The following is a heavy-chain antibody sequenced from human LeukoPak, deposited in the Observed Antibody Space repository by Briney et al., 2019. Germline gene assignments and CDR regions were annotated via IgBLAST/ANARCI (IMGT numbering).Heavy chain of an antibody. Sequence: PGGSLRLSCAASGFSFREYGMHWVRQAPGKGLEWVAVISYDGSTKHYADSVKGRFTISRDNSKNTLFLQMNSLRSEDMGIYYCAKGDYGDFLYYFNYWGQGTLVTVSS. V-gene: IGHV3-30*18. CDR3: AKGDYGDFLYYFNY. CDR1: GFSFREYG. D-gene: IGHD4-17*01. CDR2: ISYDGSTK. J-gene: IGHJ4*02.